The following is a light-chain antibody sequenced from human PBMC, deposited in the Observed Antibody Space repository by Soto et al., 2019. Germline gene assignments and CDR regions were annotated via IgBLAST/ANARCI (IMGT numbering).Light chain of an antibody. V-gene: IGLV2-14*01. J-gene: IGLJ1*01. CDR2: EVS. CDR3: SSYTSSNTYV. Sequence: QSALTQPASVSGSPGQSITISCTGTSSDVGAYDYVSWYQQNPGKAPKLIISEVSDRPSGVSNRFSGSKSGNTASLTISGLQAEDEADYYCSSYTSSNTYVFGTGTKVTVL. CDR1: SSDVGAYDY.